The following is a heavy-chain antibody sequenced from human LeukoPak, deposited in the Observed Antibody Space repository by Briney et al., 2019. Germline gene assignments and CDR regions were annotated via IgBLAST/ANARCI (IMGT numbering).Heavy chain of an antibody. CDR3: ARDLSSSWYRVLDYYYMDV. D-gene: IGHD6-13*01. CDR2: ISFNGINK. CDR1: GFTFNTYA. V-gene: IGHV3-30*04. J-gene: IGHJ6*03. Sequence: PGRSLRLSCTASGFTFNTYAMHWVRQAPGKGLEWVAVISFNGINKYHTDSVKGRFTISRDNAKNSLYLQMNSLRAEDTAVYYCARDLSSSWYRVLDYYYMDVWGKGTTVTVSS.